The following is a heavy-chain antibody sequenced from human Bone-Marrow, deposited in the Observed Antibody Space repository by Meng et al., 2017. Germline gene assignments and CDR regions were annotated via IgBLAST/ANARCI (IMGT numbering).Heavy chain of an antibody. Sequence: QVELVQSGREGKKPGSLGEVSCKASGGTFSSYAISWVRQAPGQGLEWMGGIIPIFGTANYAQKFQGRVTITADESTSTAYMELSSLRSEDTAVYYCAREPGPRVGWFDPWGQGTLVTVSS. J-gene: IGHJ5*02. CDR3: AREPGPRVGWFDP. V-gene: IGHV1-69*01. CDR1: GGTFSSYA. D-gene: IGHD1-26*01. CDR2: IIPIFGTA.